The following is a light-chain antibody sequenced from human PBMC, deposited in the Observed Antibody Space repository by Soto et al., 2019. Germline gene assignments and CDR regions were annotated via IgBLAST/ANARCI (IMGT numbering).Light chain of an antibody. CDR2: GTF. CDR3: KYYGSSLT. V-gene: IGKV3-20*01. J-gene: IGKJ4*01. Sequence: EIVLTQSAGTLSLSPGERATVSCWASESISSGHLAWFQQRLGQAPRLLIYGTFIRVTGIPERFSGSGSGTDFPLTIRRLGPEDLAVYFCKYYGSSLTFGGGTRVE. CDR1: ESISSGH.